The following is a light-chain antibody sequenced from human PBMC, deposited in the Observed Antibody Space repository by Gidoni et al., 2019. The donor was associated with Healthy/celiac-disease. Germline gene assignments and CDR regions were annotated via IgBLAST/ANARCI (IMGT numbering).Light chain of an antibody. CDR2: AAS. J-gene: IGKJ2*01. Sequence: DIQMTQSPSSLSASVGDRVTITCRASRSISNYVNWYQQKPGKAPKLLIYAASSLQSGVPSRFSGSGSGTDFTLTISSLQPEDFATYYCQQSYSTPYTFGQGTKLEIK. CDR1: RSISNY. V-gene: IGKV1-39*01. CDR3: QQSYSTPYT.